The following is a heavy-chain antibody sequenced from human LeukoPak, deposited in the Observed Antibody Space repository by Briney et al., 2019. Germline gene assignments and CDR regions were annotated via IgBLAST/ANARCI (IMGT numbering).Heavy chain of an antibody. V-gene: IGHV4-38-2*02. D-gene: IGHD3-22*01. CDR1: GYSLRSGYF. CDR3: ARDVQYYYDGNNWFDP. Sequence: SETLSLTCTVSGYSLRSGYFWGWIRPPPGKGLEWIGIIDHSGSTYYNPSLKTRVTISVDTSNNQFSLKLSSVTAADTAVYFCARDVQYYYDGNNWFDPWGQGTLVTVPS. CDR2: IDHSGST. J-gene: IGHJ5*02.